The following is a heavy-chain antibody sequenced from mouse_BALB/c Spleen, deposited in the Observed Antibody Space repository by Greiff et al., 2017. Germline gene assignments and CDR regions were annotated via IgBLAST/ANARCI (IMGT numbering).Heavy chain of an antibody. J-gene: IGHJ4*01. CDR1: GFTFSSYA. CDR2: ISSGGST. Sequence: DVMLVESGGGLVKPGGSLKLSCAASGFTFSSYAMSWVRQTPEKRLEWVASISSGGSTYYPDSVKGRFTISRDNARNILYLQMSSLRSEDTAMYYCATDGSMDYWGQGTSVTVSS. D-gene: IGHD2-3*01. CDR3: ATDGSMDY. V-gene: IGHV5-6-5*01.